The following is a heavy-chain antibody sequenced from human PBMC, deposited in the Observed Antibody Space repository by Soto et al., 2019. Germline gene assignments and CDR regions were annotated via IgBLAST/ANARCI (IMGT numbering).Heavy chain of an antibody. J-gene: IGHJ6*03. Sequence: QVQLVESGGGVVQPGRSLRLSCAASGFTFSSYGMHWVRQAPGKGLEWVAVIWYDGSNKYYADSVKGRFTISRDNSKNTLYLQMNSLRAEDTAVYYCARSPNYEGIDYYYMDVWGKGTTVTVSS. V-gene: IGHV3-33*01. D-gene: IGHD1-7*01. CDR3: ARSPNYEGIDYYYMDV. CDR1: GFTFSSYG. CDR2: IWYDGSNK.